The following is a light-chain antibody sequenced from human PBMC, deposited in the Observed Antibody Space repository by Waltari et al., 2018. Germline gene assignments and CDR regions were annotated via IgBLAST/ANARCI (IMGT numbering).Light chain of an antibody. Sequence: EIVLTQSPATLSLSPGERATPSCRASQSVSSYLAWYQQKPGQAPRLLIYDDSNRAPGIPARFSGSVSGTDFTLTISSLEPEDFAVYYCQQRSNWPPITFGQGTRLEIK. J-gene: IGKJ5*01. CDR1: QSVSSY. CDR2: DDS. CDR3: QQRSNWPPIT. V-gene: IGKV3-11*01.